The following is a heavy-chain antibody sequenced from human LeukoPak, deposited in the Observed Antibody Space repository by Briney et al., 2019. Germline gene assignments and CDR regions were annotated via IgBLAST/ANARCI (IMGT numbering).Heavy chain of an antibody. CDR2: IYPGDSDT. V-gene: IGHV5-51*01. Sequence: GESSKISCKGSGYSFTSYWIGWVRQMPGKGLEWMGIIYPGDSDTRYSPSFQGQVTISADKSISTAYLQWSSLKASDTAMYYCARPRVAAAAAFDYWGQGTLVTVSS. CDR3: ARPRVAAAAAFDY. D-gene: IGHD6-13*01. CDR1: GYSFTSYW. J-gene: IGHJ4*02.